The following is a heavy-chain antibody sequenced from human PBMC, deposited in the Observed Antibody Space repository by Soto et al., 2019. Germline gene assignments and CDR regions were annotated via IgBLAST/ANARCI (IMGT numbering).Heavy chain of an antibody. D-gene: IGHD2-15*01. CDR3: VRPSGVVASATRVDY. CDR1: GFTFSSYW. CDR2: INSDGSST. V-gene: IGHV3-74*01. Sequence: EVQLVESGGGLVQPGGSLRLSCAASGFTFSSYWMHWVRQAPGKGLVLVSRINSDGSSTSYADSVRGRFTISRDNAKNTLYLQMNSLRADDTAVYYWVRPSGVVASATRVDYWGQGTQVTVSA. J-gene: IGHJ4*02.